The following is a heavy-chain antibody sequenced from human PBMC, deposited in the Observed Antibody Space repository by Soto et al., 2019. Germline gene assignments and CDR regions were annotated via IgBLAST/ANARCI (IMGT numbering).Heavy chain of an antibody. CDR1: GFILSDCA. CDR3: ARDLSWGSNWYYYMDV. D-gene: IGHD7-27*01. Sequence: EVQLVESGGGLVQPGGSLRLSCATSGFILSDCAMNWVRQVPGKGLEWVSYISSSSSVIDYSDSVKGRFTVPRDNARNSLYLQMNSLRAEDTAVYYCARDLSWGSNWYYYMDVWGKGTTVIVSS. CDR2: ISSSSSVI. V-gene: IGHV3-48*01. J-gene: IGHJ6*03.